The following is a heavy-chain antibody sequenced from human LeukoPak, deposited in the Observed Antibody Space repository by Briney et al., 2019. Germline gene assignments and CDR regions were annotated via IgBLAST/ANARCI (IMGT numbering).Heavy chain of an antibody. CDR3: ARELYGGYRRIDY. CDR2: INPNSGGT. J-gene: IGHJ4*02. CDR1: GYTFTVYY. V-gene: IGHV1-2*06. Sequence: ASVKVSCKASGYTFTVYYMHWVRQAPGQGLEWMGRINPNSGGTNYAQKFQGRVTMTRDTSISTAYMELSSLRSEDTAVYYCARELYGGYRRIDYWGQGTLVTVSS. D-gene: IGHD5-12*01.